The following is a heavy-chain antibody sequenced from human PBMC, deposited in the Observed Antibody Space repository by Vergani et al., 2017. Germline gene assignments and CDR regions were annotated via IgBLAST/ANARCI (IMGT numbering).Heavy chain of an antibody. J-gene: IGHJ6*02. CDR2: INPNSGGT. CDR1: GYTFTGYY. CDR3: ARDRNGVVPAAMRYYYGMDV. D-gene: IGHD2-2*01. V-gene: IGHV1-2*02. Sequence: QVQLVQSGAEVKKPGASVKVSCKASGYTFTGYYMHWVRQAPGQGLEWMGWINPNSGGTNYAQKFQGSVTMTRDTSISTAYMELSRLRSDDTAVYYCARDRNGVVPAAMRYYYGMDVWGQGTTVTVSS.